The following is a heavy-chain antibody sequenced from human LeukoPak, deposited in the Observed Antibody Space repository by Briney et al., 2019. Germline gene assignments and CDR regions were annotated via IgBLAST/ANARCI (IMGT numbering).Heavy chain of an antibody. CDR2: MNPNSGNT. CDR1: GYTFTSYD. D-gene: IGHD2-15*01. J-gene: IGHJ4*02. CDR3: ARGGLFCSGGSCYGSIDY. Sequence: GASVKVSCKASGYTFTSYDINWVRQATGQGLEWMGWMNPNSGNTGYAQKFQGRVTMTRNTSISTVYMELSSLRSEDTAVYYCARGGLFCSGGSCYGSIDYWGQGTLVTVSS. V-gene: IGHV1-8*02.